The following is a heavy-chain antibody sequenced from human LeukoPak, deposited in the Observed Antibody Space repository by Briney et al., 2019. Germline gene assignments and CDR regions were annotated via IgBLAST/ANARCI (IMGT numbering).Heavy chain of an antibody. CDR1: GFTFSSYA. CDR2: ISYDGSNK. CDR3: GRRMLVYDAPYYYGREV. V-gene: IGHV3-30-3*01. D-gene: IGHD5/OR15-5a*01. Sequence: GGSLRLSCAASGFTFSSYAMHWVRQAPGKGLEWVAVISYDGSNKYYADSVKGRFTISRDNSKNTLYLQMNSLRAEDTSVYYCGRRMLVYDAPYYYGREVWGQGTPVPAPS. J-gene: IGHJ6*02.